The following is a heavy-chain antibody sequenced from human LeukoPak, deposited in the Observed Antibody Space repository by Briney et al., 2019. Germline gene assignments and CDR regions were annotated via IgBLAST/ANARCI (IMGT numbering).Heavy chain of an antibody. CDR2: IYSGGST. Sequence: GGSLRLSCAASGFTVSSNYMSWVRQAPGKGLEWVSVIYSGGSTYYADSVKGRFTISRDNSKNTLYLQMNTLRLEDMAVYYCAKMQGLALFPTLGAFDFWGQGTMVTVSS. V-gene: IGHV3-66*01. CDR3: AKMQGLALFPTLGAFDF. CDR1: GFTVSSNY. J-gene: IGHJ3*01. D-gene: IGHD2-21*01.